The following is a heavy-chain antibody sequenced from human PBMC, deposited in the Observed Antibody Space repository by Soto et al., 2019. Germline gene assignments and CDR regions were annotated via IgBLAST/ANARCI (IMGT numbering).Heavy chain of an antibody. D-gene: IGHD3-10*01. V-gene: IGHV4-59*01. CDR2: IYYLGST. CDR1: GGSMSEYF. CDR3: ARDGYDGSGSPYPAY. J-gene: IGHJ4*02. Sequence: SETLSLTCSVSGGSMSEYFWSWIRQSPGKGLEWIGYIYYLGSTDYNPSLKSRVTISVDTSKRQFSLRLTSVTAADAAVYYCARDGYDGSGSPYPAYWGPGTQVTVS.